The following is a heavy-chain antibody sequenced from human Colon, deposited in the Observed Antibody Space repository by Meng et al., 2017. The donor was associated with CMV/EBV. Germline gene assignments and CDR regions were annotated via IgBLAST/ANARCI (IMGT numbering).Heavy chain of an antibody. D-gene: IGHD1-1*01. CDR1: GLTFSDAW. Sequence: GESLKISCAVSGLTFSDAWMNWVRQAPGKGLEWVGRMRSKSEKWRIEYAAPVIGRFAISRDDSRHMSILQMDSLKTEDTAVYYCAPDVPQPLAQIDFWGQGTLVTVSS. CDR3: APDVPQPLAQIDF. V-gene: IGHV3-15*01. J-gene: IGHJ4*02. CDR2: MRSKSEKWRI.